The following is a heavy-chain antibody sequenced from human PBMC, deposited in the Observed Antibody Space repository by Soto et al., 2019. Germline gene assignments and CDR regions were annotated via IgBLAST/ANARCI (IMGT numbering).Heavy chain of an antibody. V-gene: IGHV4-59*08. Sequence: PSETLSLTCRVSGSPISSYYWSWFRQPPGKGLEWLGYIYYTGTTTYNPSLKSRVTISVDSSKNQFSLKLDSVTAADPGWDDYGDLYDYWDQGTLVTVSS. D-gene: IGHD4-17*01. CDR2: IYYTGTT. CDR1: GSPISSYY. CDR3: GDLYDY. J-gene: IGHJ4*02.